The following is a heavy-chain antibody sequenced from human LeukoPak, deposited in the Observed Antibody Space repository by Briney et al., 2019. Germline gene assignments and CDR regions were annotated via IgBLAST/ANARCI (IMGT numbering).Heavy chain of an antibody. CDR2: INSNGSST. V-gene: IGHV3-74*01. Sequence: SGGSLTLSCAASGFTFSSYWMHWVRQAPGKGLVRVSRINSNGSSTSYADSVKGRFTISRDNAKNTLYLQMNSLRAEDTAVYYCAREADYDSSGYPLDSWGQGTLVTVSS. CDR1: GFTFSSYW. CDR3: AREADYDSSGYPLDS. D-gene: IGHD3-22*01. J-gene: IGHJ4*02.